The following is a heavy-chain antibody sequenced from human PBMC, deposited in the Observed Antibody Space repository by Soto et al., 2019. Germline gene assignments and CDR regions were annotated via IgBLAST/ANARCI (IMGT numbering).Heavy chain of an antibody. J-gene: IGHJ4*02. D-gene: IGHD2-8*02. V-gene: IGHV4-34*01. Sequence: SSETQSLTYSGSGASIKTHDHHCPWLRQPPGKGLEWIGEINHSGSTNYNPSLKSRVTISVDTSKNQFSLKLTSVTAADTAAYYCARDKITGLFDYWGQGTLVTVYS. CDR3: ARDKITGLFDY. CDR2: INHSGST. CDR1: GASIKTHDHH.